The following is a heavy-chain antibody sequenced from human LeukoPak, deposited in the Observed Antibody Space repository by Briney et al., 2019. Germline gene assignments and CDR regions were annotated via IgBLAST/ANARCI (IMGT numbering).Heavy chain of an antibody. J-gene: IGHJ4*02. D-gene: IGHD2-21*01. V-gene: IGHV3-23*01. CDR3: AKACRVADPSAYPGNDY. CDR2: ISGSGGST. CDR1: GFTFSSYA. Sequence: GGSLRLSCAASGFTFSSYAMSWVRQAPGKGLEWVSAISGSGGSTYYADSVKGRFTISRDNSKNTLYLQMNSLRAEDTAVYYCAKACRVADPSAYPGNDYWGQGTLVTVSS.